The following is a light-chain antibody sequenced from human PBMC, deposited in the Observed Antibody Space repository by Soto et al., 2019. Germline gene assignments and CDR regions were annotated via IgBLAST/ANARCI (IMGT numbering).Light chain of an antibody. J-gene: IGKJ4*01. CDR1: QSISSN. V-gene: IGKV3-15*01. CDR3: QQHNDWPLT. CDR2: DAS. Sequence: EIVMTQSPATLSVSPGERATLSCRASQSISSNLAWYQQKPGQAPRLFIYDASTRASGIPARFSGSGSGTEFTLTISSLQSEDFAVYYCQQHNDWPLTFGGGTKVEI.